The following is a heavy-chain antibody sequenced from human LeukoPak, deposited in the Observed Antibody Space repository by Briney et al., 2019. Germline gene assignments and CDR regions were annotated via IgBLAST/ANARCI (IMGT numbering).Heavy chain of an antibody. D-gene: IGHD6-19*01. CDR2: IKTDGTTT. CDR1: GFTFSSYW. J-gene: IGHJ4*02. Sequence: RGSLRLSCAASGFTFSSYWMHWVRQAPGEGLVWVSRIKTDGTTTNYADSVKGRFTVSRDNAKNTLYLQMNSLRAEDTAVYYCARGPYTSGVYRLDYWGQGTLVTVSS. V-gene: IGHV3-74*01. CDR3: ARGPYTSGVYRLDY.